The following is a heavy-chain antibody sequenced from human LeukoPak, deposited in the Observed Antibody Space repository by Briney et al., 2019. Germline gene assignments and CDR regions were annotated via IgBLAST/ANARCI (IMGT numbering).Heavy chain of an antibody. V-gene: IGHV4-59*01. D-gene: IGHD6-13*01. J-gene: IGHJ4*02. CDR2: TYYSGST. Sequence: SETLSLTCTVSGGSISSYYWSWIRQPPGKGLEWIGYTYYSGSTNYNPSLKSRVTISVDTSKNQFSLKLSSVTAADTAVYYCARDHKGIAALWGQGTLVTVSS. CDR3: ARDHKGIAAL. CDR1: GGSISSYY.